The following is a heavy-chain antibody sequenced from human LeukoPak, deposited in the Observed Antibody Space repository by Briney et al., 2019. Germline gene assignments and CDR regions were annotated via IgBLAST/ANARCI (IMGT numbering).Heavy chain of an antibody. V-gene: IGHV4-59*08. Sequence: PSETLSLTCTVSGGSLNSYSWSWIRQPPGKGLEWIGCINYSGSTNYSPSLKSRVTISVDTSKNQFSLKLSSVTAADTAIYYCARRRKVPAPRAGDAFDIWGQGTMVTVSS. CDR3: ARRRKVPAPRAGDAFDI. CDR1: GGSLNSYS. J-gene: IGHJ3*02. CDR2: INYSGST. D-gene: IGHD2-21*02.